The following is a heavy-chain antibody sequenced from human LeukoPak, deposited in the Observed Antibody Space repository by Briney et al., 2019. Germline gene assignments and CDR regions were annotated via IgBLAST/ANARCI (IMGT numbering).Heavy chain of an antibody. CDR1: GFTFNSYY. D-gene: IGHD3-10*01. CDR2: INRDGSDT. Sequence: PGGSLRLSCAASGFTFNSYYMNWVRQAPGKGLAWVSRINRDGSDTIYADSVKGRFTISRDNAKNTPFLQMNSLRAEDTAVYYCAREDFGVDYWGQGTLVTVSS. V-gene: IGHV3-74*01. J-gene: IGHJ4*02. CDR3: AREDFGVDY.